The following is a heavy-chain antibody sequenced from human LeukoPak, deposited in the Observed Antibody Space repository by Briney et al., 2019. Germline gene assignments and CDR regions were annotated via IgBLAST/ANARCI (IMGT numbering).Heavy chain of an antibody. Sequence: GGSLRLSCAASGFTFSSYAMSWVRQAPGKGLEWVSAISGSGGGTYYADSVKGRFTISRDNSKNTLYLQMNSLRAEDTAVYYCAKDGRYFDWLFSNWFDPWGQGTLVTVSS. CDR2: ISGSGGGT. CDR1: GFTFSSYA. D-gene: IGHD3-9*01. V-gene: IGHV3-23*01. CDR3: AKDGRYFDWLFSNWFDP. J-gene: IGHJ5*02.